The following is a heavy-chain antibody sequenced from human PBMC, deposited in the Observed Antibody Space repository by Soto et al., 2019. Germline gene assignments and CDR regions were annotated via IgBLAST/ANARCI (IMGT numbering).Heavy chain of an antibody. Sequence: QVQLVESGGGVVQPGRSLRLSCAASGFTFSSYGMHWVRQAPGKGLEWVAVMSYDGSNKYYADSVKGRFTISRDNSKNTLYLQRNSLRAEDTAVYYCAKEGQYYDILTGYRSYYGMDVWGQGTTVTVSS. D-gene: IGHD3-9*01. CDR3: AKEGQYYDILTGYRSYYGMDV. V-gene: IGHV3-30*18. J-gene: IGHJ6*02. CDR1: GFTFSSYG. CDR2: MSYDGSNK.